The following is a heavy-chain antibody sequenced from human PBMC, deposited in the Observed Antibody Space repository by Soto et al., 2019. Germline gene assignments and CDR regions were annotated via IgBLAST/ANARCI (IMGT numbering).Heavy chain of an antibody. D-gene: IGHD6-13*01. V-gene: IGHV1-8*01. CDR1: GYTFTSYD. CDR3: AREFVAAAGRETAVAGIDGMDV. CDR2: MNPNSGNT. J-gene: IGHJ6*02. Sequence: ASVKVSCKASGYTFTSYDINWVRQATGQGLEWMGWMNPNSGNTGYAQKFQGRVTMTRNTSISTAYMELSSLRSEEKAVYYCAREFVAAAGRETAVAGIDGMDVWGQGTTVTVSS.